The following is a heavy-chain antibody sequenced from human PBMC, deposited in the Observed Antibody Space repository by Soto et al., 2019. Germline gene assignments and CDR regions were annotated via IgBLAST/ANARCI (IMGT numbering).Heavy chain of an antibody. CDR3: ARHGQWLVTGYFYYGMDV. CDR2: IYYSGST. J-gene: IGHJ6*02. CDR1: GGSISSYY. D-gene: IGHD6-19*01. V-gene: IGHV4-59*08. Sequence: QVQLQESGPGLVKPSETLSLTCTVSGGSISSYYWSWIRQPPGKGLEWIGYIYYSGSTNYNPSLKSRFTISVATAKNLFSLKLSSVTAADTAVYYCARHGQWLVTGYFYYGMDVWGQGTTVTVSS.